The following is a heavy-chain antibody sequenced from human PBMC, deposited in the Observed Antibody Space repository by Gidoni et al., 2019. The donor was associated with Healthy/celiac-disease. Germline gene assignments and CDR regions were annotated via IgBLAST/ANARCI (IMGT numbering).Heavy chain of an antibody. CDR1: GFTFSSYS. CDR3: ARDLRYGDYVCDY. J-gene: IGHJ4*02. D-gene: IGHD4-17*01. Sequence: EVQLVESGGGLVKPGGSLRLSCAASGFTFSSYSMNWVRQAPGKGLEWVSSISSSSSYIYYADSVKGRFTIFRDNAKNSLYLQMNSLRAEDTAVYYCARDLRYGDYVCDYWGQGTLVTVSS. V-gene: IGHV3-21*01. CDR2: ISSSSSYI.